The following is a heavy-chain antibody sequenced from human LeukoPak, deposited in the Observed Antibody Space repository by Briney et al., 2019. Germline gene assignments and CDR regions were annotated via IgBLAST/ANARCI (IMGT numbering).Heavy chain of an antibody. J-gene: IGHJ3*02. CDR2: ISSSSSYI. CDR1: GFTFSSYS. CDR3: ARDDSGYGDAFDI. Sequence: GGSLRLSCAASGFTFSSYSMNWVRQAPGKGLEWVSSISSSSSYIYYADSVKGRFTISRDNAKNSLYLQMNSLRAEGTAVYYCARDDSGYGDAFDIWGQGTMVTVSS. D-gene: IGHD5-12*01. V-gene: IGHV3-21*01.